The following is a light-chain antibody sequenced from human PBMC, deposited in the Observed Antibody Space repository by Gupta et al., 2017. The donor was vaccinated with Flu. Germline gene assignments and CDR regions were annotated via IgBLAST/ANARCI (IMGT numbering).Light chain of an antibody. V-gene: IGLV3-21*02. CDR3: QVWDSSSNPPYV. CDR2: DDN. J-gene: IGLJ1*01. CDR1: NIGSKS. Sequence: SYVLTQPPSVSEAPGQTARITCGENNIGSKSVHWYQQKPGQAPVLVVYDDNDRPSGIPERFSGSNSGNTAILTISRVEAWDEADYYCQVWDSSSNPPYVFGTGTKVTVL.